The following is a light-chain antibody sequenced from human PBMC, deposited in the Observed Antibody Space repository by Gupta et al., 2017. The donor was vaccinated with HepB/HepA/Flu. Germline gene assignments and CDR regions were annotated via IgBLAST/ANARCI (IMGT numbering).Light chain of an antibody. J-gene: IGKJ1*01. CDR2: YAS. CDR1: QSIGNS. CDR3: QQTSSVQCT. Sequence: EIVLTQSPDFQSVTPKEKVTITCRATQSIGNSLNWYQHKPEQSPKLLIKYASKSFSGVPSRFSGSGAGTDVTLTINSCDAGDDETYLCQQTSSVQCTFGHGTTVEI. V-gene: IGKV6-21*01.